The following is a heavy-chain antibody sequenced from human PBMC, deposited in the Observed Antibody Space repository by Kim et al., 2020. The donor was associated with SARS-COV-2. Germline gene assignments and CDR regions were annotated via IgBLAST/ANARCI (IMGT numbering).Heavy chain of an antibody. J-gene: IGHJ6*03. CDR1: GFTFSSYG. Sequence: GGSLRLSCAASGFTFSSYGMHWVRQAPGKGLEWVGVIWYDGSNKYYADSVKGRFSISRDNSKNTLYLQMNRLRAEDTAVYYCAREFGYCSSTSCYDYYY. D-gene: IGHD2-2*03. CDR2: IWYDGSNK. V-gene: IGHV3-33*01. CDR3: AREFGYCSSTSCYDYYY.